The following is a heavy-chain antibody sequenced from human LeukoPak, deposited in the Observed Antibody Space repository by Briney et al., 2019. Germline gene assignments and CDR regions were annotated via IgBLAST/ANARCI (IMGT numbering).Heavy chain of an antibody. CDR2: MNPNSGNT. V-gene: IGHV1-8*03. CDR3: ARDRGRYSSGWHNPGY. Sequence: GASVKVSCKASGYTFTTYDINWVRQATGQGLEGVGCMNPNSGNTGYAQKFQGRVTIIRNTSTSTAYMELSSLRYDDTAVYYCARDRGRYSSGWHNPGYWGQGTLVTVSS. J-gene: IGHJ4*02. D-gene: IGHD6-19*01. CDR1: GYTFTTYD.